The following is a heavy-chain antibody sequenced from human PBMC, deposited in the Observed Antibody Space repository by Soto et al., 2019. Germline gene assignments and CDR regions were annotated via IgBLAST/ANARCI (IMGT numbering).Heavy chain of an antibody. CDR2: IYPGDSDT. J-gene: IGHJ3*02. Sequence: GESLKISCKGSGYSFTSYWIGWVRQMPGKGLEWMGIIYPGDSDTRYSPSFQGQVTISADKSISTAYLQWSSLKASDTAMYYCASPGKGSSSGFDAFDIWGQGTMVTVSS. CDR3: ASPGKGSSSGFDAFDI. CDR1: GYSFTSYW. D-gene: IGHD6-6*01. V-gene: IGHV5-51*01.